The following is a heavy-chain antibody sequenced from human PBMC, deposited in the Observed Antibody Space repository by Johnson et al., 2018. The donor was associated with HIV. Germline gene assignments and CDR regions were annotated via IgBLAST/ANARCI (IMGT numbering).Heavy chain of an antibody. Sequence: QVQLVESGGGLVKPGGSLRLSCTASGFTFNDYYMTWVRQAPGEGLEWVSYISSSGSAIYYADSLKGRFTISRDNAKNSLYLQMNSLRPEDTAVYYCAKDRDGYTLGAFDIGGQGTMVTVSS. CDR1: GFTFNDYY. V-gene: IGHV3-11*04. CDR2: ISSSGSAI. D-gene: IGHD5-24*01. CDR3: AKDRDGYTLGAFDI. J-gene: IGHJ3*02.